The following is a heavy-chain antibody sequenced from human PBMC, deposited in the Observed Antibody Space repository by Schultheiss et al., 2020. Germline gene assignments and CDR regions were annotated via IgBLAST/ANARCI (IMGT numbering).Heavy chain of an antibody. CDR3: ARDPTLDY. CDR2: ISGSGGST. D-gene: IGHD2-15*01. V-gene: IGHV3-23*01. CDR1: GFTFSSYA. J-gene: IGHJ4*02. Sequence: GGSLRLSCAASGFTFSSYAMSWVRQAPGKGLDWVSAISGSGGSTYYADSVKGRFTISRDNTKNSLYLQMNSLRAEDTAVYYCARDPTLDYWGQGTLVTVSS.